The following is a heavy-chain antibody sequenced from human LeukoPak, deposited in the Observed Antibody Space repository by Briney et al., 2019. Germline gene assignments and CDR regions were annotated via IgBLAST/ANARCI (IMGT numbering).Heavy chain of an antibody. J-gene: IGHJ4*02. D-gene: IGHD3-22*01. CDR3: AKTGYYYDSSGYYADY. V-gene: IGHV3-30*18. CDR2: ISYDGSNK. Sequence: GRSLRLSCAASGFTFSSYGMHWVRQAPGKGLEWVAVISYDGSNKYYADSVKGRFTISRDNSKNTLYLQMNSLRAEDTAVYYCAKTGYYYDSSGYYADYWGQGTLVTVSS. CDR1: GFTFSSYG.